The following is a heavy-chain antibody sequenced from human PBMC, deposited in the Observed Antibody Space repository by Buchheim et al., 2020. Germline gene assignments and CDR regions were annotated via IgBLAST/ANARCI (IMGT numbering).Heavy chain of an antibody. J-gene: IGHJ4*02. CDR2: ISYDGSNK. V-gene: IGHV3-30*04. CDR1: GFTFSSYA. D-gene: IGHD3-10*01. CDR3: ARSYYYGPGSYPDY. Sequence: QVQLVESGGGVVQPGRSLRLSCAASGFTFSSYAMHWVRQAPGKGLEWVAVISYDGSNKYYADSVKGRFTTSRDNSKNTLYLQMNSLRAEDTAVYYCARSYYYGPGSYPDYWGQGTL.